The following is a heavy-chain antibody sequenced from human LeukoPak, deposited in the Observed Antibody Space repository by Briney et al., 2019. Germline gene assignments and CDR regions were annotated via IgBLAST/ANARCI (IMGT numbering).Heavy chain of an antibody. CDR2: IYTDGST. CDR1: GGSISSYY. CDR3: AKTGNGYDPLYYYYYMDV. D-gene: IGHD5-12*01. J-gene: IGHJ6*03. Sequence: PSETLSPTCSVSGGSISSYYWSWIRQPPGKGLEWLAFIYTDGSTNYNPSLKSRVTISVDTSSNQFSLKLSSVTAADTAVYFCAKTGNGYDPLYYYYYMDVWGKGTTVTVSS. V-gene: IGHV4-4*09.